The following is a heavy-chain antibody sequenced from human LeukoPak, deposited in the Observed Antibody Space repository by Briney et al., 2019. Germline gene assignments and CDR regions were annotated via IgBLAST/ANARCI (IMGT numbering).Heavy chain of an antibody. CDR2: IYPGDSDT. CDR1: GYSFTSYW. Sequence: RGESLKISCKGSGYSFTSYWIGWVRQMPGKGLGWMGIIYPGDSDTRYSPSFQGQVTISADKSISTAYLQWSSLKASDTAMYYCARLLARLGELSPISDWGQGTLVTVSS. D-gene: IGHD3-16*02. J-gene: IGHJ4*02. CDR3: ARLLARLGELSPISD. V-gene: IGHV5-51*01.